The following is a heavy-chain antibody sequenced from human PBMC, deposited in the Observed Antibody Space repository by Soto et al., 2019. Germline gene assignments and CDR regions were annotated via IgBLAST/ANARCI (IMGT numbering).Heavy chain of an antibody. CDR2: IYYSGST. V-gene: IGHV4-59*08. CDR3: ARLAWMYGSLEFDP. CDR1: GGSISSYY. D-gene: IGHD5-12*01. J-gene: IGHJ5*02. Sequence: SETLSLTCTVSGGSISSYYWSWIRQPPGKGLEWIGYIYYSGSTNYNPSLKSRVTISVDTSKNQFSLKLSSVTAADTAVYYCARLAWMYGSLEFDPWGQGTLVTVSS.